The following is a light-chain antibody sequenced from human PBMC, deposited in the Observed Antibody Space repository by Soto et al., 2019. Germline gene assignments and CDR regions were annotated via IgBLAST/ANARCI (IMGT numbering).Light chain of an antibody. CDR3: QQRSNWPPIT. CDR1: QSVSDN. Sequence: IELTQSQFTVSVSPGERATLSCLASQSVSDNLAWYQQKPGQAPRLLIYGASTRAIGIPARFSGRGSGTEFTLTISGLQSEDFAVYYCQQRSNWPPITFGQGTRLEIK. V-gene: IGKV3-15*01. CDR2: GAS. J-gene: IGKJ5*01.